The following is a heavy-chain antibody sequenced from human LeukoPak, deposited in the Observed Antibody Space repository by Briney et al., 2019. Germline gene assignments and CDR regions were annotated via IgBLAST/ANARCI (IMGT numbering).Heavy chain of an antibody. V-gene: IGHV4-59*01. Sequence: SETLSLTCTLSGGSIDSNSWTWTRQPPGKGLEWIGYIYYSGTTNYNPSLTSRVAMSVDMSKNQFSLKLSSVTAADTAVYYCAGRSSSWKNWFDPWGQGTLVTVSS. J-gene: IGHJ5*02. CDR2: IYYSGTT. CDR3: AGRSSSWKNWFDP. D-gene: IGHD6-13*01. CDR1: GGSIDSNS.